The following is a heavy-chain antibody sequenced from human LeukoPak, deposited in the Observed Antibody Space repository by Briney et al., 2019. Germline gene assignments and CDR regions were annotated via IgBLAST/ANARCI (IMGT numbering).Heavy chain of an antibody. J-gene: IGHJ5*02. CDR2: IYHSGST. D-gene: IGHD1-1*01. CDR3: ARDGSTIATGNWFDP. V-gene: IGHV4-4*02. Sequence: SETLSLTCAVSGGSISSSNWWSWVRQPPGKGLEWIGEIYHSGSTNYNPSLKSRVTISVDKSKNQFSLKLSSVTAADTAVYYCARDGSTIATGNWFDPWGQGILVTVSS. CDR1: GGSISSSNW.